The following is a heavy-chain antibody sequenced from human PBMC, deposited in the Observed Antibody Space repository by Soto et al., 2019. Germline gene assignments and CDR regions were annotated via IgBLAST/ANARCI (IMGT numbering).Heavy chain of an antibody. J-gene: IGHJ4*02. Sequence: SETLSLTCSVSGASMSPYYWTWVRQPPGKGPEWIANVYYRGTTNYNSSLKSRVTISVATSKNQFSLTMTSVSAADTAIYYCARVGDGYNWDFDYWGQGTLVTVSS. CDR1: GASMSPYY. D-gene: IGHD5-12*01. CDR2: VYYRGTT. CDR3: ARVGDGYNWDFDY. V-gene: IGHV4-59*01.